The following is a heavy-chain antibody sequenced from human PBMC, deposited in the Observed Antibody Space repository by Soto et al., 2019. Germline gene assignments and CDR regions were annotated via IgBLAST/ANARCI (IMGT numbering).Heavy chain of an antibody. D-gene: IGHD1-1*01. Sequence: ASVKVSCKASGGTFSSYAISWVRQAPGQGLEWMGGIIPIFGTANYAQKFQGRVTITADKSTSTVYMELSSLRSEDTAVYYCARTMTGTTYEEGRYYYYRLDVWAQGNTVTVSS. CDR3: ARTMTGTTYEEGRYYYYRLDV. CDR1: GGTFSSYA. J-gene: IGHJ6*02. CDR2: IIPIFGTA. V-gene: IGHV1-69*06.